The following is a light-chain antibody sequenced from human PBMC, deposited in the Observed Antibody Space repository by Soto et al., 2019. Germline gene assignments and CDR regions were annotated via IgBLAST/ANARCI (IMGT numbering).Light chain of an antibody. V-gene: IGKV1-39*01. CDR3: QQTYNMPPIT. J-gene: IGKJ5*01. Sequence: DIPMTQSPSSLSASVGDRVTITCRASQSISSYLNWYQQKPGKAPKLLIYAASSLQSGVPSRFRGSGSGTDFTLTISSLQPEDFATYYCQQTYNMPPITFGQGTRLEIK. CDR2: AAS. CDR1: QSISSY.